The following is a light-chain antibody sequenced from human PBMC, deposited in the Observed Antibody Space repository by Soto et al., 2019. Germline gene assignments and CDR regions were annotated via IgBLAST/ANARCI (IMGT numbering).Light chain of an antibody. V-gene: IGKV3-20*01. CDR3: QQYGSSPLT. J-gene: IGKJ4*01. Sequence: EIVFTHSPGTLSLSPGERATLSCRASQSVSSSYLAGYQQKPGQAPRLLIYGASSRATGIPDRFSGSGSGTDFTLTISRLEPEDFAVYYCQQYGSSPLTFGGGTKVDIK. CDR2: GAS. CDR1: QSVSSSY.